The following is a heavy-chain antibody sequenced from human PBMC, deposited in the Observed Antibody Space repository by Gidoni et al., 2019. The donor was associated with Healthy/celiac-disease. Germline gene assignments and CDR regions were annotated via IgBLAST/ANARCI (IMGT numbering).Heavy chain of an antibody. J-gene: IGHJ2*01. CDR3: AKDVPTTSWYFDL. CDR2: ISGSGGST. V-gene: IGHV3-23*01. D-gene: IGHD4-17*01. CDR1: FSSYA. Sequence: FSSYAMSWVSQAPGKGLEWVSAISGSGGSTYYADSVTGRFTIARDNSKNTLYLQMNSLRAEETAVYYCAKDVPTTSWYFDLWGRGTLVTVSS.